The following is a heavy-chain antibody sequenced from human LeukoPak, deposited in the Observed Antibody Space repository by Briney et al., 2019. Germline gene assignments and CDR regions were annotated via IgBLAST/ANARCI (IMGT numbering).Heavy chain of an antibody. CDR3: AKSTIFGVVIEYFQH. CDR1: GFTVSSNY. Sequence: GGSLRLSCAASGFTVSSNYMSWVRQAPGKGLEWVSVIYSGGSTYYADSVKGRFTISRDNAKNSLYLQMNSLRAEDTALYYCAKSTIFGVVIEYFQHWGQGTLVTVSS. V-gene: IGHV3-53*05. J-gene: IGHJ1*01. CDR2: IYSGGST. D-gene: IGHD3-3*01.